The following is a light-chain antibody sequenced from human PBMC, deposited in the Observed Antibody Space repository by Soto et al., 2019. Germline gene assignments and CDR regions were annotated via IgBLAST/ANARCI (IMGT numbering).Light chain of an antibody. CDR1: SSNIGAGYD. CDR3: KSYAGSNTYV. V-gene: IGLV1-40*01. Sequence: QSVLTQPPSVSGAPGQRVTISCTGSSSNIGAGYDVHWYWQLPGTAPKLLIDGHSNRPSGVPDRFSASKSGTSASLAITGLQAADEADYFCKSYAGSNTYVFGSGTKVTVL. J-gene: IGLJ1*01. CDR2: GHS.